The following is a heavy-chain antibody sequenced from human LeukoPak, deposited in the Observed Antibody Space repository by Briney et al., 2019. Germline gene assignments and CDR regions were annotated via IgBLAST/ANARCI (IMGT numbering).Heavy chain of an antibody. CDR3: ARDPTVTNFHDAFDI. CDR1: GFTFSSYW. D-gene: IGHD4-17*01. Sequence: GGSLRLSCAASGFTFSSYWMSWVRQAPGKGLEWVATIKRDGSGEYYVDSVKGRFTISRDNAKNSLYLQMNSLRAEDKAVYYCARDPTVTNFHDAFDIWGQGTMVTVSS. CDR2: IKRDGSGE. V-gene: IGHV3-7*05. J-gene: IGHJ3*02.